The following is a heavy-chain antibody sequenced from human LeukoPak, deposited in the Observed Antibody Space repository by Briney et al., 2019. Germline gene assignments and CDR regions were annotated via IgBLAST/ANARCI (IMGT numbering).Heavy chain of an antibody. J-gene: IGHJ5*02. CDR1: GFTFSSYE. CDR2: ISSSGSTI. CDR3: ARCGGGNPRWFDP. Sequence: GGSLRLSCAASGFTFSSYEMNWVRQAPGKGLEWVSYISSSGSTIYYADSVKGRFTISRDNAKNSLYLQMNSLRAEDTAVYYCARCGGGNPRWFDPWGQGTLVTVSS. D-gene: IGHD4-23*01. V-gene: IGHV3-48*03.